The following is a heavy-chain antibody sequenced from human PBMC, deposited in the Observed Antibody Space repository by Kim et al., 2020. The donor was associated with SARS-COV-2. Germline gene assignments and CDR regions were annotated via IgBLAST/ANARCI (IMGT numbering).Heavy chain of an antibody. D-gene: IGHD5-12*01. V-gene: IGHV1-69*01. Sequence: NYAQKFQGRVTITADESTSTAYMELSSLRSEDTAVYYCAGGWLRPEDMDVWGQGTTVTVSS. CDR3: AGGWLRPEDMDV. J-gene: IGHJ6*02.